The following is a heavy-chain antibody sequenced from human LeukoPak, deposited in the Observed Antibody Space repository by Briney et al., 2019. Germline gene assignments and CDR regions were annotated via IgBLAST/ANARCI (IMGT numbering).Heavy chain of an antibody. CDR3: ARLPNYYGSGSYYNANWFDP. Sequence: NPSETLSLTCTVSGGSISNSGYYWGWIRQPPGKGLEWIGSICSSGSTYYNPSLKSRVTISVDTSKTQFSLRLSSVTAADTAVYYCARLPNYYGSGSYYNANWFDPWGQGTRVTVSS. V-gene: IGHV4-39*01. CDR2: ICSSGST. CDR1: GGSISNSGYY. D-gene: IGHD3-10*01. J-gene: IGHJ5*02.